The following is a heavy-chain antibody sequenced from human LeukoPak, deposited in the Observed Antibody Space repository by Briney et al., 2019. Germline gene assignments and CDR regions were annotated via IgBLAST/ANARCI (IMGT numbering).Heavy chain of an antibody. CDR3: ARDSGTEPYMGKLDY. V-gene: IGHV1-69*05. CDR2: VIPIFGTA. D-gene: IGHD1-14*01. J-gene: IGHJ4*02. Sequence: SVKVSCKASGGTFSSYAISWVRQAPGQGLEWMGGVIPIFGTANYAQKFQGRVTITTDESTSTAYMELSSLRSEDTAVYYCARDSGTEPYMGKLDYWGQGTLVTVSS. CDR1: GGTFSSYA.